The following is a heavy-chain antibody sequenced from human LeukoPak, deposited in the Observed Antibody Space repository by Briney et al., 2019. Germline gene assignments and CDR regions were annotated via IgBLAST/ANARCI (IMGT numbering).Heavy chain of an antibody. D-gene: IGHD3-22*01. CDR3: ARHSYYYDSSGLMMGGVAFDI. Sequence: GESLKISCTGSGYTFTNYWIAWVRHMPGKGLEWMGAIYPGDSDTRYTPSFQGQVTISADKSISTAYLQWSSLKASDTAMYYCARHSYYYDSSGLMMGGVAFDIWGQGTMVTVSS. V-gene: IGHV5-51*01. J-gene: IGHJ3*02. CDR1: GYTFTNYW. CDR2: IYPGDSDT.